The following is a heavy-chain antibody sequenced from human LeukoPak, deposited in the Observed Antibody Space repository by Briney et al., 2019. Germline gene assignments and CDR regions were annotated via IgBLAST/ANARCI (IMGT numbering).Heavy chain of an antibody. D-gene: IGHD1-26*01. Sequence: ASVKVSCKASGYTFTGYYMHWVRQAPGQGLEWMGWINPNSGGTNYAQKFQGWVTMTRDTSISTAYMELSRLRSDDTAVYYCAREPTSGSCYFDYWGQGTLVTVSS. CDR2: INPNSGGT. CDR3: AREPTSGSCYFDY. V-gene: IGHV1-2*04. CDR1: GYTFTGYY. J-gene: IGHJ4*02.